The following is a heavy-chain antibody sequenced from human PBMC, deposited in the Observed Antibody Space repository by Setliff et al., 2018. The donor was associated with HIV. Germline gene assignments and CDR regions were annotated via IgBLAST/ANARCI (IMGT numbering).Heavy chain of an antibody. CDR1: GGTSSTHA. CDR2: IISILEIT. J-gene: IGHJ3*02. V-gene: IGHV1-69*10. D-gene: IGHD3-10*01. Sequence: SVKVSCKASGGTSSTHAMNWVRQAPGQGLEWTGQIISILEITDYAQKFQGRLTITADEPTNTIYMELSGLRSEDTAVYYCAGPRGDEAFDIWGQGTMVTVS. CDR3: AGPRGDEAFDI.